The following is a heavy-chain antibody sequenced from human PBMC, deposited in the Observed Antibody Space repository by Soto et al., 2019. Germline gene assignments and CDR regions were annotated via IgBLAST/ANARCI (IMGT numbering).Heavy chain of an antibody. CDR2: MNPNSGNT. D-gene: IGHD6-19*01. Sequence: EASVKVSCKASGYTFTSYGISWVRQATGQGLEWMGWMNPNSGNTGYAQKFQGRVTMTRNTSISTAYMELSSLRSEDTAVYYCARENTGYSSGDYYYYGMDVWGQGTTVTVSS. V-gene: IGHV1-8*02. CDR3: ARENTGYSSGDYYYYGMDV. CDR1: GYTFTSYG. J-gene: IGHJ6*02.